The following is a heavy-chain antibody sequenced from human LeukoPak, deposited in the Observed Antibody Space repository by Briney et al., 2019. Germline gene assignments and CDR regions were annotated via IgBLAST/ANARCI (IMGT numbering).Heavy chain of an antibody. Sequence: VASVKVSCKASGYTFTGYYMHWVRQAPGQGLEWMGWLNPNSGGTNYAQKFQGRVTMTRDTSISTAYMELSRLRSDDTAVYYCARGWSGSYYSHYYYYMDVWGKGTTVTVSS. CDR1: GYTFTGYY. D-gene: IGHD1-26*01. J-gene: IGHJ6*03. V-gene: IGHV1-2*02. CDR2: LNPNSGGT. CDR3: ARGWSGSYYSHYYYYMDV.